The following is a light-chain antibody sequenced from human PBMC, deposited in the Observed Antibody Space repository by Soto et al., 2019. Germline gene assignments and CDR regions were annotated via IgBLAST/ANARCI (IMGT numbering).Light chain of an antibody. CDR3: TSYASSGTLV. Sequence: QSALTQPASVSGSPGQSITISCTGTTSYIGGYYYVSWHQQHPGKAPKLMIHEVRYRPSGVSNRFSGSKSGNTASLTISGLQAEDEADYYCTSYASSGTLVFGGGPKVTVL. V-gene: IGLV2-14*01. CDR2: EVR. J-gene: IGLJ3*02. CDR1: TSYIGGYYY.